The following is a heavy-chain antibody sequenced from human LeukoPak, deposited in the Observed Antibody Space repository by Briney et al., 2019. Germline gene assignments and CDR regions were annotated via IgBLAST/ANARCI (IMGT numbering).Heavy chain of an antibody. V-gene: IGHV3-21*01. Sequence: GGSLRLSCAASGFTFSSYSMNWVRQAPGKGLEWVSSISSSSSYIYYADSVKGRFTISRDNAKNSLYLQMNSLRAEDTAVYYCARESTYYDILTGYYRSPRPFDSWGQGTLVTVSS. D-gene: IGHD3-9*01. CDR1: GFTFSSYS. CDR3: ARESTYYDILTGYYRSPRPFDS. CDR2: ISSSSSYI. J-gene: IGHJ5*01.